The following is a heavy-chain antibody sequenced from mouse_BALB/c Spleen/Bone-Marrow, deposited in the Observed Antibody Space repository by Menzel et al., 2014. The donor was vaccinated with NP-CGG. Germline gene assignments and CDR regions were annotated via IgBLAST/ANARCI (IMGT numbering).Heavy chain of an antibody. D-gene: IGHD2-3*01. CDR1: GFSLTSYG. CDR3: AKNRGDGYPDY. CDR2: IWKHGST. Sequence: VKVVESGPSLVQPSQSLSITCTVSGFSLTSYGVHWVRQSPGKGLEWLGVIWKHGSTDYNAAFMSRLSITKDNSKSQVFFKMNSLQADDTAIYYCAKNRGDGYPDYWGQGTTLTVSS. V-gene: IGHV2-5-1*01. J-gene: IGHJ2*01.